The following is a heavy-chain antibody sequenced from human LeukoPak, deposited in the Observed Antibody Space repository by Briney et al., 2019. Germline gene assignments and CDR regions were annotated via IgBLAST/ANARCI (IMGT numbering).Heavy chain of an antibody. CDR1: GYTFTNYA. V-gene: IGHV1-3*01. J-gene: IGHJ4*02. CDR3: ARREGSNDYYYFYDY. D-gene: IGHD3-22*01. CDR2: INVGNGNT. Sequence: ASVKVSCTASGYTFTNYAIHWVRQAPGQSLEWMGWINVGNGNTEYSQKFQGRVTITRDTSATTAYMELSSLRSEDTAVYYCARREGSNDYYYFYDYWGQGTLVTVSS.